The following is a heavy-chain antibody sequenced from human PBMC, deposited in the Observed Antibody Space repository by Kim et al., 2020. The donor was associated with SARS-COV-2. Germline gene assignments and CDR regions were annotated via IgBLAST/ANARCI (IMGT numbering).Heavy chain of an antibody. J-gene: IGHJ4*02. Sequence: GGSLRLSCAASGFTFSSYAMHWVRQAPGKGLEWVAVISYDGSNKYYADSVKGRFTISRDNSKNTLYLQMNSLRAEDTAVYYCARGPRGRYYDSSGYYTPIDYWGQGTLVTVSS. CDR1: GFTFSSYA. CDR3: ARGPRGRYYDSSGYYTPIDY. V-gene: IGHV3-30-3*01. CDR2: ISYDGSNK. D-gene: IGHD3-22*01.